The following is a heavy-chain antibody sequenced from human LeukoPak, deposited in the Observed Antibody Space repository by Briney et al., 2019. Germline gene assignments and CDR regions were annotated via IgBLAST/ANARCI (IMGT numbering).Heavy chain of an antibody. CDR3: ARILRRHGTTFDY. V-gene: IGHV1-46*01. J-gene: IGHJ4*02. CDR2: INPSGGST. D-gene: IGHD2/OR15-2a*01. Sequence: ASVTVSCKAGGYTFSSFYIHWVRQAPGQGREWMGLINPSGGSTTFAERSQGGVAMTTDRSTDTVYMELRSLKSEDTAFYYCARILRRHGTTFDYWGQGTLVTVSS. CDR1: GYTFSSFY.